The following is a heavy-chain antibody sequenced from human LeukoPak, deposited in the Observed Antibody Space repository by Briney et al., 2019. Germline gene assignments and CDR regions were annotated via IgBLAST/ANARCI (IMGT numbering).Heavy chain of an antibody. D-gene: IGHD3-22*01. Sequence: SETLSLTCTVSGGSISSSSYYWGWIRQPPGKGLEWIGSIYRSGSTYYNPSLKSRVTISVDTSKNQFSLKLSSVTAADTAVYYCASKVVVITKAAAFDIWGQGTMVTVSS. J-gene: IGHJ3*02. CDR2: IYRSGST. CDR3: ASKVVVITKAAAFDI. V-gene: IGHV4-39*07. CDR1: GGSISSSSYY.